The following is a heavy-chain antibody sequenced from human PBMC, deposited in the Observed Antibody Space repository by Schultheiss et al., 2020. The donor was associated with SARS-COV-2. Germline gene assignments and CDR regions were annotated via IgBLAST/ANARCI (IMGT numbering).Heavy chain of an antibody. CDR1: GFTFSSYW. CDR2: INSDGSST. Sequence: GESLKISCAASGFTFSSYWMHWVRQAPGKGLVWVSRINSDGSSTSYADSVKGRFTISRDNAKNTLYLQMNSLRAEDTAVYYCAILKREPVDYWGQGTLVTVSS. D-gene: IGHD1-26*01. CDR3: AILKREPVDY. J-gene: IGHJ4*02. V-gene: IGHV3-74*01.